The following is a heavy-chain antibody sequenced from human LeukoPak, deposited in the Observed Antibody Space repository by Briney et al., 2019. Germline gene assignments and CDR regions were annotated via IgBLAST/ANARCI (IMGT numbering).Heavy chain of an antibody. V-gene: IGHV1-69*13. CDR2: IIPIFGTA. J-gene: IGHJ4*02. D-gene: IGHD3-10*01. Sequence: GASVKVSCKASGGTFSSYAISWVRQAPGQGLEWMGGIIPIFGTANYTQKFQGRVTITADESTSTAYMELSSLRSEDTAVYYCARELYGSGSNWGQGTLVTVSS. CDR3: ARELYGSGSN. CDR1: GGTFSSYA.